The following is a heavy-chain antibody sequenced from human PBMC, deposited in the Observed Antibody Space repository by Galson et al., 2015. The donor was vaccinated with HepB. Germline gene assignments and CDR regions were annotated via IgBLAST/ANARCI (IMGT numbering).Heavy chain of an antibody. Sequence: SLRLSCAASGFTLTSYGMHWVRQAPGKGLEWLALISYDGSNKNYGDSVKGRFTISRDNSKNTLYLQMNSLRSDDTAVYYCARDPRHGYNYFGLDYWGQGTLVTVSS. CDR2: ISYDGSNK. CDR1: GFTLTSYG. J-gene: IGHJ4*02. D-gene: IGHD5-24*01. V-gene: IGHV3-30*04. CDR3: ARDPRHGYNYFGLDY.